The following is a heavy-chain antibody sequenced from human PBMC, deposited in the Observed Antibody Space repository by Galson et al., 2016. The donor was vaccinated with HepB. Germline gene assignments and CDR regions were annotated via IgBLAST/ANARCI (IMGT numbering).Heavy chain of an antibody. Sequence: PALVKPTQTLTLTCNFSGFSLGTSGVGVGWIRQPPGQALEWLALIYWDGERRYSPSLQGRLTITKDTSENQVVLTMTNMNSADTGTYYCARLPVRFAHVFDPWRQGTLVTVSS. CDR2: IYWDGER. CDR1: GFSLGTSGVG. V-gene: IGHV2-5*02. D-gene: IGHD4-17*01. CDR3: ARLPVRFAHVFDP. J-gene: IGHJ5*01.